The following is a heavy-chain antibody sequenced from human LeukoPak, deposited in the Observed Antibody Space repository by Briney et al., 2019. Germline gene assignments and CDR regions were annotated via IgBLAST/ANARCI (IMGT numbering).Heavy chain of an antibody. Sequence: GGSLRLTCAASGFTISSNYMSWVRQAPGKGLEWVSVIYSGGSTYYADSVKGRFTISRDNSKNTLYLQMNSLRAEDTAVYYCARDRIGYFDYWGQGTLVTVSS. CDR3: ARDRIGYFDY. CDR1: GFTISSNY. J-gene: IGHJ4*02. CDR2: IYSGGST. V-gene: IGHV3-66*01. D-gene: IGHD1-26*01.